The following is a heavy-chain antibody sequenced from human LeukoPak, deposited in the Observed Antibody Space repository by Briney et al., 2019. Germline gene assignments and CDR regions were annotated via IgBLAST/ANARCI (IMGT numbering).Heavy chain of an antibody. CDR2: IIPIFGTA. D-gene: IGHD3-3*01. V-gene: IGHV1-69*05. J-gene: IGHJ3*02. CDR3: ARVKDYDFWSGYPGGAFDI. Sequence: ASVKVSCKASGYTFTGYYMHWVRQAPGQGLEWMGGIIPIFGTANYAQKFQGRVTITTDESTSTAYMELSSLRSEDTAVYYCARVKDYDFWSGYPGGAFDIWGQGTMVTVSS. CDR1: GYTFTGYY.